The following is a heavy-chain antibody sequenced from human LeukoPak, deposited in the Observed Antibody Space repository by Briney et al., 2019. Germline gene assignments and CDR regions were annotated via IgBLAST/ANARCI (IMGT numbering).Heavy chain of an antibody. D-gene: IGHD3-22*01. CDR2: ITADGKTT. V-gene: IGHV3-74*01. CDR3: ARAKRLLPTG. CDR1: GFTFSDYY. Sequence: GGSLRLSCAASGFTFSDYYMSWVRQAPGKGLVWVSRITADGKTTSYADSVKGRFTISRDNAENTLYLQMNSLRAEDTAVYYCARAKRLLPTGWGQGTLVTVSS. J-gene: IGHJ4*02.